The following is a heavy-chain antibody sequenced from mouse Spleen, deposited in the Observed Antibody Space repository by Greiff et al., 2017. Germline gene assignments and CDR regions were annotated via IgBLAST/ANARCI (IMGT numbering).Heavy chain of an antibody. CDR1: GYTFTEYS. CDR3: ARHDPLYYGSSPWFAY. J-gene: IGHJ3*01. CDR2: FFPGSGSV. D-gene: IGHD1-1*01. V-gene: IGHV1-62-2*01. Sequence: QVQLKESGAELVKPGASVKLSCKASGYTFTEYSIHWIKQRSGQGLEWIGWFFPGSGSVNYSEKFKDKATLTADKSSSTVYMELSRLTSEDSAVYFCARHDPLYYGSSPWFAYWGQGTLVTVSA.